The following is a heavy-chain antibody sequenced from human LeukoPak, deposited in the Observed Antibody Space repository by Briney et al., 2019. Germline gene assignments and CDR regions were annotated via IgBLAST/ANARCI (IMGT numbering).Heavy chain of an antibody. Sequence: SQTLSLTCTVSGGSISSGGYYWSWIRQHPGKGLEWIGYIYYSGSTYYNPSLKSRVTILVDTSKNQFSLKLSSVTAADTAVYYCGRGGVASSFDYWGQGTLVTVSS. CDR1: GGSISSGGYY. D-gene: IGHD2-15*01. V-gene: IGHV4-31*03. J-gene: IGHJ4*02. CDR2: IYYSGST. CDR3: GRGGVASSFDY.